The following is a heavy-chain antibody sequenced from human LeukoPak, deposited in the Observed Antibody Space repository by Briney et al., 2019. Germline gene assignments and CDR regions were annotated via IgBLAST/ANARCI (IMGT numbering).Heavy chain of an antibody. D-gene: IGHD2-21*02. CDR1: GFTFSSYS. CDR3: ARGVVTAITHLFDY. Sequence: PGGSLRLSCAASGFTFSSYSMNWVRQAPGKGLEWVSSISSSSSYIYYADSVKGRFTISRDNAKNSLYLQMNSLRAEDTAVYYCARGVVTAITHLFDYWGQGTLVTVSS. CDR2: ISSSSSYI. V-gene: IGHV3-21*01. J-gene: IGHJ4*02.